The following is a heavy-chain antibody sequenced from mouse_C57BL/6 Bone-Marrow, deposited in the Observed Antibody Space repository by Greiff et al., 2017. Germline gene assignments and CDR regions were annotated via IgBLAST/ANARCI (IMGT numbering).Heavy chain of an antibody. CDR3: TIILLFAY. V-gene: IGHV1-82*01. J-gene: IGHJ3*01. CDR1: GYAFSSSW. Sequence: QVQLQQSGPELVKPGASVKISCKASGYAFSSSWMNWVKQRPGKGLEWIGRIYPGDGDTNYNGKFKGKATLTADKSSSTAYMQLSSLTSEDSAVYYCTIILLFAYWGQGTLVTVSA. CDR2: IYPGDGDT.